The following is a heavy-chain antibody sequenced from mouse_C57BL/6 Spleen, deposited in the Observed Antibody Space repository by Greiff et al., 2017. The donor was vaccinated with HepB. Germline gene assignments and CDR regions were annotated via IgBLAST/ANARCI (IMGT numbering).Heavy chain of an antibody. CDR3: ARSTGTGPDY. CDR1: GYTFTSYW. V-gene: IGHV1-69*01. Sequence: QVQLKQPGAELVMPGASVKLSCKASGYTFTSYWMHWVKQRPGQGLEWIGEIDPSDSYTNYNQKFKGKSTLTVDKSSSTAYMQLSSLTSEDSAVYYCARSTGTGPDYWGQGTTLTVSS. CDR2: IDPSDSYT. J-gene: IGHJ2*01. D-gene: IGHD4-1*02.